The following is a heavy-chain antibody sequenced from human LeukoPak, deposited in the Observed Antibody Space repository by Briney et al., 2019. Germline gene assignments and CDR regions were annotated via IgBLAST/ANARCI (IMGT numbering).Heavy chain of an antibody. CDR2: ISGSGDRT. CDR1: GFTFNNYA. CDR3: AAFPGSFEY. J-gene: IGHJ4*02. Sequence: GGSLRLSCAASGFTFNNYAMSWFRQTPGKGLEWVSAISGSGDRTYYAESVKGRFSISRDNSKNTLYLQMHSLRAEDTAVYYCAAFPGSFEYWGQGTLVTVSS. V-gene: IGHV3-23*01.